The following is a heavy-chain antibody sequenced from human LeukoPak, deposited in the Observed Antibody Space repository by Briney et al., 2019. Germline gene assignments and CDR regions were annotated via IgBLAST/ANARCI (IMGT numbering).Heavy chain of an antibody. D-gene: IGHD3-3*01. CDR3: GRLFYDFWSGHYYYYMDV. V-gene: IGHV4-39*01. CDR1: GGSIRSTSYY. J-gene: IGHJ6*03. CDR2: IYYSGST. Sequence: SETLSLTCTVSGGSIRSTSYYWGWIRQPPGKGLEWIGSIYYSGSTYYNPSLKSRVTISVDTSKNQFSLKLSSVTAADTAVYYCGRLFYDFWSGHYYYYMDVWGKGTTVTVSS.